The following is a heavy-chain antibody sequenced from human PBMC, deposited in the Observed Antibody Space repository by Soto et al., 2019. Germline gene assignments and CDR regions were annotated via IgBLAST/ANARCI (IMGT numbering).Heavy chain of an antibody. J-gene: IGHJ4*02. Sequence: GGSLRLSSAASGCHFDDYAMHWVRQAPGKGLEWVSGINWNSGSIGYADSVKGRATISVDTSKNQFSLKVNSVIAADTAVYYCAHFLRGSHFNNWAQATPVTVSS. CDR2: INWNSGSI. D-gene: IGHD3-3*01. CDR1: GCHFDDYA. CDR3: AHFLRGSHFNN. V-gene: IGHV3-9*01.